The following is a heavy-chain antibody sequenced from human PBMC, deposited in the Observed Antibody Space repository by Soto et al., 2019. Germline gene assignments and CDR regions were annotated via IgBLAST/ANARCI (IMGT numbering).Heavy chain of an antibody. J-gene: IGHJ5*02. CDR2: IYYSGST. V-gene: IGHV4-59*01. CDR3: ARIEDYWSGPYHSARWFDP. Sequence: SEALSLTCTVSGGSISSYYWSWIRQPPGKGLEWIGYIYYSGSTNYNPSLKRRVTISVDTSKNQFSLKLSSLTAADTAVYYCARIEDYWSGPYHSARWFDPWGQGTLVTVSS. D-gene: IGHD3-3*01. CDR1: GGSISSYY.